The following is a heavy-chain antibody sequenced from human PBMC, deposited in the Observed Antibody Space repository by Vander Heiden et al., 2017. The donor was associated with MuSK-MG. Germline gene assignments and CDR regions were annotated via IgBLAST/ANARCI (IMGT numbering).Heavy chain of an antibody. J-gene: IGHJ5*02. CDR1: GFSLSIYW. D-gene: IGHD3-10*01. Sequence: EVQLVESGGGLVQPGGSLRLSCAASGFSLSIYWMSWVRQAPGKGLEWVANIKEDGSEKYYMDSVKGRFTISRDNAKNSLYLQMNNLRGEDTAVYYCARGPYYYGSGSGYNWFDPWGQGTLVTVSS. CDR3: ARGPYYYGSGSGYNWFDP. V-gene: IGHV3-7*01. CDR2: IKEDGSEK.